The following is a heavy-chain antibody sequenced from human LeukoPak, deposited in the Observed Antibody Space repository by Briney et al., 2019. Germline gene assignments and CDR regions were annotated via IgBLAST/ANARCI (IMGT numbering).Heavy chain of an antibody. CDR2: IYHSGST. D-gene: IGHD5-12*01. CDR3: ASGYDDNNWIDP. V-gene: IGHV4-38-2*02. J-gene: IGHJ5*02. Sequence: SETLSLTCTVSGYSISSGYYWGWIRQPPGKGLEWIGSIYHSGSTYYNPSLKSRVTISVDTSKNQFSLKLSSVTAADTAVYYCASGYDDNNWIDPWGQGTLVTVSS. CDR1: GYSISSGYY.